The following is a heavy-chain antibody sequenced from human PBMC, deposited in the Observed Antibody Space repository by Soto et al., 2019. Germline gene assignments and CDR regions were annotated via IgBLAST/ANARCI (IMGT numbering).Heavy chain of an antibody. V-gene: IGHV4-59*01. CDR1: GGSISSYY. J-gene: IGHJ4*02. Sequence: SETLSLTCTVSGGSISSYYWRWIRQPPGKGLEWIGYIYYSGSTNYNPSLKSRVTISVDTSKNQFSLKLSSVTAADTAVYYCATMDTAMVCRYWGQGTLVTVSS. D-gene: IGHD5-18*01. CDR3: ATMDTAMVCRY. CDR2: IYYSGST.